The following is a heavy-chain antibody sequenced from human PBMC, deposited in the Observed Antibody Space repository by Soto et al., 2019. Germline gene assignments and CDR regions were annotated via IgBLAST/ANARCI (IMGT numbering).Heavy chain of an antibody. CDR2: ISGSGGST. V-gene: IGHV3-23*01. Sequence: EVQLLESGGGLVQPGGSLRLSCAASGFTFSSYAMSWVRQAPGKGLEWVSAISGSGGSTYYADSVKGRFTISRDNSKNTLYLQMNGLRAEDTAVYYCAKEPNGDQWLLSYNWFDPWGQGTLVTVSS. CDR3: AKEPNGDQWLLSYNWFDP. D-gene: IGHD6-19*01. CDR1: GFTFSSYA. J-gene: IGHJ5*02.